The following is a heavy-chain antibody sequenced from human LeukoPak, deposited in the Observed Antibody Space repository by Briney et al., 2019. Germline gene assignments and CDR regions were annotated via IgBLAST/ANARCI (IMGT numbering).Heavy chain of an antibody. J-gene: IGHJ4*02. V-gene: IGHV4-4*07. CDR2: IYSSGNT. CDR1: GGSISSYY. CDR3: ARSGPIAVAGVDY. D-gene: IGHD6-19*01. Sequence: PSETLSLTCIASGGSISSYYWSWIRQPAGKGLEWIGRIYSSGNTNYNPSLKSRVTISVDKSKNQFSLKLSSVTAADTAVYYCARSGPIAVAGVDYWGQGTLVTVSS.